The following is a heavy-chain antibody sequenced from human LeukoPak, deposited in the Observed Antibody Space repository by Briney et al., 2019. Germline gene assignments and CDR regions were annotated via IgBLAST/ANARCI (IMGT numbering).Heavy chain of an antibody. Sequence: GGSLRLSCTVSGFTFSDYYMIWFRQAPGRCLEWISWITSSGTTTDYADSVKGRFTVSRDNAKNSLYLQMNSLRADDTAVYYCARDPDYGDPYWGQGTLVTVSS. CDR3: ARDPDYGDPY. CDR2: ITSSGTTT. D-gene: IGHD4-17*01. V-gene: IGHV3-11*01. CDR1: GFTFSDYY. J-gene: IGHJ4*02.